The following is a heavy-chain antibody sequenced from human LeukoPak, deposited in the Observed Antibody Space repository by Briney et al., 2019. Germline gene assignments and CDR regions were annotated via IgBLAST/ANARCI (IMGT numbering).Heavy chain of an antibody. CDR3: ATFRYCSGGSCARGYYYYMDV. CDR1: GYTLTALS. V-gene: IGHV1-24*01. Sequence: ASVKVSCKVSGYTLTALSMHWMRQAPGQAREWMGGFDPEDGETIYAQKFQGRVTMTEDTSTDTAYMELSSLRSEDTAVYYCATFRYCSGGSCARGYYYYMDVWGKGTTVTVSS. CDR2: FDPEDGET. D-gene: IGHD2-15*01. J-gene: IGHJ6*03.